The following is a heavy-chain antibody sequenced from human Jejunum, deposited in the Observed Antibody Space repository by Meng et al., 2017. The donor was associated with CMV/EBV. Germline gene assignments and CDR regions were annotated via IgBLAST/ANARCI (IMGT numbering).Heavy chain of an antibody. V-gene: IGHV4-61*01. CDR3: ARDRGDYGGNSGIFDF. CDR1: GSVSSYKSY. D-gene: IGHD4-23*01. J-gene: IGHJ4*02. CDR2: IYYSGTS. Sequence: GSVSSYKSYWAWIRQPPGEGLEYIGCIYYSGTSSYNPSLQSRVTISADTSMNQFSLKLSSVTAADTAVYYCARDRGDYGGNSGIFDFWGQGTPVTVSS.